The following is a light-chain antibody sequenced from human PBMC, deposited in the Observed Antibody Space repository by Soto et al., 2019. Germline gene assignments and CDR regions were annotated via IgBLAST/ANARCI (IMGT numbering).Light chain of an antibody. J-gene: IGKJ1*01. Sequence: DIQLTQSPSFLSASVGDRVTITCRASQGINTYLTWYQQKPGKAPKLLIYAASTLQRGVPSRFSGSGSGTEFTLTVTSLQPEDFATYFCQHHNNHPLTFGRGTKVEIK. CDR2: AAS. V-gene: IGKV1-9*01. CDR1: QGINTY. CDR3: QHHNNHPLT.